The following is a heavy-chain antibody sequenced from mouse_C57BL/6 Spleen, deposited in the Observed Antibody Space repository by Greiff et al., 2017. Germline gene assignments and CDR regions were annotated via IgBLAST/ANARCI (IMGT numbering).Heavy chain of an antibody. CDR1: GYTFTSYW. CDR2: IDPNSGGT. Sequence: QVQLQQSGAELVKPGASVKLSCKASGYTFTSYWMHWVKQRPGRGLEWIGRIDPNSGGTKYNEKFKSKATLTVDKPSSTAYMQLSSLTSEDSAVYYCARPGVTTVVATGDYAMDYWGQGTSVTVSS. J-gene: IGHJ4*01. V-gene: IGHV1-72*01. D-gene: IGHD1-1*01. CDR3: ARPGVTTVVATGDYAMDY.